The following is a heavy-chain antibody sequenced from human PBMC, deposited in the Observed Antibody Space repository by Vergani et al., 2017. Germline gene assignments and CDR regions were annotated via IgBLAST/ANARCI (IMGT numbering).Heavy chain of an antibody. CDR3: ARPSGGAAAGLDAFDI. CDR1: GGSISSYY. D-gene: IGHD6-13*01. V-gene: IGHV4-59*01. Sequence: QVQLQESGPGLVKPSETLSLTCTVSGGSISSYYWSWIRQPPGKGLEWIGYIYYSGSTNYNPSLKSRVTISVDTSKNQFSLKLSSVTAADTAVYYCARPSGGAAAGLDAFDIWGQGTMVTVSS. CDR2: IYYSGST. J-gene: IGHJ3*02.